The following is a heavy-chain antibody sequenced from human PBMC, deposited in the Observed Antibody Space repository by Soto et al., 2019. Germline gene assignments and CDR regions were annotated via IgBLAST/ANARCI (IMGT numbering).Heavy chain of an antibody. CDR1: GFTFSSYA. D-gene: IGHD6-19*01. CDR2: ISYDGRNK. V-gene: IGHV3-30-3*02. J-gene: IGHJ4*02. CDR3: AKTAVAGTLWVDFDY. Sequence: SGFTFSSYAMHWVRQAPGKGLEWVAVISYDGRNKYYADSVKGRFTISRDNSKNTLYLQMNSLRAEDTAVYYCAKTAVAGTLWVDFDYWGQGTLVTVSS.